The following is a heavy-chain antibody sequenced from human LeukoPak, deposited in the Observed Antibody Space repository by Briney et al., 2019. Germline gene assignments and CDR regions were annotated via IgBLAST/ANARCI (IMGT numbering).Heavy chain of an antibody. CDR1: GGSVSSSSYY. Sequence: SETLSLTCTVSGGSVSSSSYYWGWIRQPPGKGLEWIGSIYYSGSTYYNPSLKSRVTISVDTSKNQFSLKLSSVTAADTAVYYCARDPIWGQGTMVTVSS. CDR2: IYYSGST. V-gene: IGHV4-39*07. CDR3: ARDPI. J-gene: IGHJ3*02.